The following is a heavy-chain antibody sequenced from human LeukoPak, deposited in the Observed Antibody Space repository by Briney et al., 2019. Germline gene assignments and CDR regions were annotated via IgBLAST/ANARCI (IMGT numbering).Heavy chain of an antibody. CDR3: TRSGRRFGSGISPGYYYYMDV. D-gene: IGHD3-10*01. CDR1: GFSISTYW. V-gene: IGHV3-74*01. CDR2: INPGGSTT. Sequence: GGSLTLSCAASGFSISTYWIHWVRQAPGEGLVWVSRINPGGSTTYCADSVKGRIPISRDNAKNTLYLQMNSLRAEDTAVYYCTRSGRRFGSGISPGYYYYMDVWGKGTTVTVSS. J-gene: IGHJ6*03.